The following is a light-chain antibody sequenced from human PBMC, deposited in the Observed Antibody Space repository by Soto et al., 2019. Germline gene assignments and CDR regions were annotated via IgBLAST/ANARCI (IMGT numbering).Light chain of an antibody. J-gene: IGLJ3*02. V-gene: IGLV4-69*01. CDR1: SGHSSYA. Sequence: QPVLTQSPSASASLGASVKLTCTLSSGHSSYAIAWHQQQPEKGPRYLMKLNSDGSHSKGDGIPDRFSGSSSGAERYLTISSLQSEDEADYYCQTWGTGIQVFVVGTKLTVL. CDR3: QTWGTGIQV. CDR2: LNSDGSH.